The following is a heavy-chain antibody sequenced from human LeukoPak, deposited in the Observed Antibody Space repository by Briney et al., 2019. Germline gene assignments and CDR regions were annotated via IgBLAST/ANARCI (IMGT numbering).Heavy chain of an antibody. V-gene: IGHV4-61*02. CDR2: IYTSGST. CDR3: ARESAIGSGWIEETYFDY. CDR1: GGSISSGSYY. Sequence: NPSETLSLTCTVSGGSISSGSYYWSWIRQPAGKGLEWIGRIYTSGSTNYNPSLKSRVTISVDTSKNQFSLKLSSVTAADTAVYYCARESAIGSGWIEETYFDYWGQGTLVTVSS. J-gene: IGHJ4*02. D-gene: IGHD6-19*01.